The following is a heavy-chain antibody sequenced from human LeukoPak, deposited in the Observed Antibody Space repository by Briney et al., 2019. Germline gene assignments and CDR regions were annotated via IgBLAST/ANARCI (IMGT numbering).Heavy chain of an antibody. J-gene: IGHJ2*01. V-gene: IGHV1-8*03. D-gene: IGHD3/OR15-3a*01. CDR3: ARQPTDLWNWYFDL. Sequence: ASVKVSCKASGYTFTSYDINWVRQATGQGLEWMGWMNPNSGNTGYAQKFQGRVTITRNTSISTAYMELSSLRAEDTAVYYCARQPTDLWNWYFDLWGRGTLVTVSS. CDR1: GYTFTSYD. CDR2: MNPNSGNT.